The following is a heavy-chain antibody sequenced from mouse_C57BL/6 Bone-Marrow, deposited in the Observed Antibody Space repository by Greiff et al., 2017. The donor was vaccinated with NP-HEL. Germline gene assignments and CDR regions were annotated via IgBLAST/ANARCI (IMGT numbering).Heavy chain of an antibody. J-gene: IGHJ4*01. V-gene: IGHV1-54*01. CDR2: INPGSGGT. CDR3: ERSAGYAMDD. Sequence: QVQLQQSGAELVRPGTSVKVSCKASGYAFTNYLIEWVKQRPGQGLEWIGVINPGSGGTNYNEKFKGKATLTADKSSSTAYMQLSSLTSEDSAVYFCERSAGYAMDDWGQGTSVTVSS. CDR1: GYAFTNYL.